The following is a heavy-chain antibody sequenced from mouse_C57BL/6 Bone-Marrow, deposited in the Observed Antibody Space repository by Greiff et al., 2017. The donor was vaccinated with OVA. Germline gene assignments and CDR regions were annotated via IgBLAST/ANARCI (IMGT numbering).Heavy chain of an antibody. CDR3: ARWGLRAY. J-gene: IGHJ3*01. V-gene: IGHV1-59*01. D-gene: IGHD2-4*01. Sequence: QVQLQQPGAELVRPGTSVKLSCKASGYTFTSYWMHWVKQRPGQGLEWIGVIDPSDSYTNYNQKFKGKATLTVGTSSSTAYMQLSSLTSEDSAVYYCARWGLRAYWGQGTLVTVSA. CDR1: GYTFTSYW. CDR2: IDPSDSYT.